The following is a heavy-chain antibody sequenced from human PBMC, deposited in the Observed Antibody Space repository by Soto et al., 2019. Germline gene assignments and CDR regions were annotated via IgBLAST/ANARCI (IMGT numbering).Heavy chain of an antibody. Sequence: GGSLRLSCSASGFTFSSYAMHWVRQAPGKGLEYVSAISSNGGSTYYADSVKGRFTISRDNSKNTLYLQMSSLRAEDTAVYYCVKDDHLAARTFDYWGQGTLVTVSS. CDR1: GFTFSSYA. J-gene: IGHJ4*02. D-gene: IGHD6-6*01. CDR2: ISSNGGST. CDR3: VKDDHLAARTFDY. V-gene: IGHV3-64D*08.